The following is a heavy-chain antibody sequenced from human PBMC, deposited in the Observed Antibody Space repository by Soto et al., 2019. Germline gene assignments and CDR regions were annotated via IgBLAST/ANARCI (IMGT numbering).Heavy chain of an antibody. J-gene: IGHJ4*02. Sequence: QVQLQQWGAGLLKPSETLSLTCAVYGGSFSGYYWSWIRQPPGKGLEWIGEINHSGSTNYNPSLKSGVTISVDTSKNQFSPKLSSVTAADTAVYFCARGPLTYFYVRRPPPDYWGQGTLVTVSS. D-gene: IGHD3-10*02. V-gene: IGHV4-34*01. CDR2: INHSGST. CDR3: ARGPLTYFYVRRPPPDY. CDR1: GGSFSGYY.